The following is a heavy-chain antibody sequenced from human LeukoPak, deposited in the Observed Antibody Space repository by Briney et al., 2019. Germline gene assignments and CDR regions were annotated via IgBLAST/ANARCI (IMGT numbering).Heavy chain of an antibody. Sequence: SETLSLTCTVSGDSVTTYYWSWIRQPPGKGLEWLGYVYYSGSATYNPSLKSRVTISVDTSKNQFSLRLSSVTAADTAVYCCASERIAVAGRPFDYWGQGTLVTVSS. CDR2: VYYSGSA. D-gene: IGHD6-19*01. J-gene: IGHJ4*02. CDR3: ASERIAVAGRPFDY. V-gene: IGHV4-59*02. CDR1: GDSVTTYY.